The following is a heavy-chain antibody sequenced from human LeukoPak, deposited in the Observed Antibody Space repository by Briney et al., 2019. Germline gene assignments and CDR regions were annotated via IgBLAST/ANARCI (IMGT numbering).Heavy chain of an antibody. CDR2: MNPNSGNT. CDR3: PRGVRGMVVVVAPYYYYYMDV. J-gene: IGHJ6*03. D-gene: IGHD2-15*01. Sequence: ASVKVSCKASGYTFTSYGINWVRQATGQGLEWMGWMNPNSGNTGYAQKFQGRVTMTRNTSISTAYMELSSRRSEDTAVNYCPRGVRGMVVVVAPYYYYYMDVWGKGTTVTISS. V-gene: IGHV1-8*02. CDR1: GYTFTSYG.